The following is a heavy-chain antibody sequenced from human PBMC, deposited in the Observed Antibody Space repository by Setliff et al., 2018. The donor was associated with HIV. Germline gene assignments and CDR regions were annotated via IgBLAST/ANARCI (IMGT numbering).Heavy chain of an antibody. D-gene: IGHD4-17*01. Sequence: DSVKVSCKTSGYNFVNYAINWVRQAPGQGLEWMGWINANSGSPTYAQAFTGRFFFSVDTAVATAYLQINNLKTEDTAVYFCARGLYGDYGGDLNWLDPWGHGTRVTV. CDR2: INANSGSP. CDR1: GYNFVNYA. CDR3: ARGLYGDYGGDLNWLDP. V-gene: IGHV7-4-1*02. J-gene: IGHJ5*02.